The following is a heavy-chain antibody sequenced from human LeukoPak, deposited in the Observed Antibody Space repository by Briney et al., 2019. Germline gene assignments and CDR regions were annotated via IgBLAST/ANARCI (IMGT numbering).Heavy chain of an antibody. D-gene: IGHD4-11*01. Sequence: ASVKVSCKASGYTCTNFDINWVRQATGQGLEWMGWMNPNTGNAGYAQKFQDRVTITWDASISTAYMDLSSLRSEDTAVYYCARVGYSNSYDYWGQGTLVTVSS. CDR1: GYTCTNFD. CDR2: MNPNTGNA. CDR3: ARVGYSNSYDY. V-gene: IGHV1-8*03. J-gene: IGHJ4*02.